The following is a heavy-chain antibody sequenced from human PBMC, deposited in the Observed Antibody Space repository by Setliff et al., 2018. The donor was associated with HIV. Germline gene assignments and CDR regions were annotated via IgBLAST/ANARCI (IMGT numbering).Heavy chain of an antibody. CDR1: GYTFTSYY. J-gene: IGHJ6*02. Sequence: GASVKVSCKASGYTFTSYYMHWVRQAPGQGLEWMGIINPSSGSTTYAQKFQGRVTMTRDTSTSTVYMELSSLRSEDTAVYYCAFWSGYSRPYYYYYGMDVWGQGTTVTVSS. CDR2: INPSSGST. V-gene: IGHV1-46*01. D-gene: IGHD3-3*01. CDR3: AFWSGYSRPYYYYYGMDV.